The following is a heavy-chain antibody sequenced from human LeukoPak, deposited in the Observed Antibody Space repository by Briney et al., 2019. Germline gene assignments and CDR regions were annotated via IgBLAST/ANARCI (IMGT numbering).Heavy chain of an antibody. J-gene: IGHJ5*02. CDR3: ARGTYCSGGSCYGGFWFDP. CDR2: IYISGDT. CDR1: GASFSNDY. D-gene: IGHD2-15*01. Sequence: PSETLSLTCTVSGASFSNDYWSWIRQPPGKGLEWIGYIYISGDTNYNPSLRSRVSISLDTSENQFSLKLSSVTAADTAVYYCARGTYCSGGSCYGGFWFDPWGQGTLVTVSS. V-gene: IGHV4-59*12.